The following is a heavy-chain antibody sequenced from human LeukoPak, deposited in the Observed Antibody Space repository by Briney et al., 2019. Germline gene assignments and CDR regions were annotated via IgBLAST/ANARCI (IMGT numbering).Heavy chain of an antibody. CDR2: I. CDR3: ARALRYFDWLSTSPEYNWFDP. D-gene: IGHD3-9*01. CDR1: GFTFSSYS. V-gene: IGHV3-48*01. Sequence: PGGSLRPSCAASGFTFSSYSMNWVRQAPGKGLEWVSYIYYADSVKGRFTISRDNAKNSLYLQMNSLRAEDTAVYYCARALRYFDWLSTSPEYNWFDPWGQGTLVT. J-gene: IGHJ5*02.